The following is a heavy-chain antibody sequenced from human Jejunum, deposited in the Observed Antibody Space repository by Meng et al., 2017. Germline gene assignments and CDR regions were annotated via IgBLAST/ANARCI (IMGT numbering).Heavy chain of an antibody. CDR1: VFSLSTRGVG. J-gene: IGHJ5*02. Sequence: SGPTLVKPAPTLSLTCTSSVFSLSTRGVGVSWIRQPPGKALECLALISWDDDNRYNPSLQNRLTITNGTYKNQVVLPMTNMDLADTATCYCAHRLADSTKCTLGWFDPWGQGTLVTVSS. CDR3: AHRLADSTKCTLGWFDP. V-gene: IGHV2-5*02. CDR2: ISWDDDN. D-gene: IGHD6-13*01.